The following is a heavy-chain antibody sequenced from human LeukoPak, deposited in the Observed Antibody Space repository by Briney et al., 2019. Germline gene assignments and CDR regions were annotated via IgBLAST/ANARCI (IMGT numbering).Heavy chain of an antibody. CDR3: ARSHSVWTSFDY. CDR1: GGSISTYS. V-gene: IGHV4-59*01. Sequence: PSETLSLTCTVSGGSISTYSWSWIRQPPGKGQEWIGYIYYSGSTKYNPSLKSRVTISVDTSKNQFSLKLSSVTAADTAVYYCARSHSVWTSFDYWGQGTLVTVSS. J-gene: IGHJ4*02. CDR2: IYYSGST. D-gene: IGHD2-2*01.